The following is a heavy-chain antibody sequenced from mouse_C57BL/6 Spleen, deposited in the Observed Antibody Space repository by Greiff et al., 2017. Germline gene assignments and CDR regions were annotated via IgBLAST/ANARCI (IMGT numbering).Heavy chain of an antibody. Sequence: EVKLVESGGGLVKPGGSLKLSCAASGFTFRDYGMHWVRQAPEKGLEWVAYISSGSSTIYSADTVKGRFTISRDNAKNTLFLQMTSLRSEDTAMYYCARVLMDYWGQGTSVTVSS. CDR1: GFTFRDYG. CDR3: ARVLMDY. J-gene: IGHJ4*01. CDR2: ISSGSSTI. V-gene: IGHV5-17*01.